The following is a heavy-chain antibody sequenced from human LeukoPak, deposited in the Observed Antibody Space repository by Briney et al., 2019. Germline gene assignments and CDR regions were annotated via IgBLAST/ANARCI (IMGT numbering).Heavy chain of an antibody. D-gene: IGHD6-19*01. J-gene: IGHJ6*02. CDR2: ISSSGSTI. Sequence: GGSLRLSCAASGFTFSSYEMNWVRQAPGKGLEWVSYISSSGSTIYYADSVKGRFTISRDNAKNSLYLRMNSLRAEDTAVYYCARILEQWLVRDYYGMDVWGQGTTVTVSS. V-gene: IGHV3-48*03. CDR1: GFTFSSYE. CDR3: ARILEQWLVRDYYGMDV.